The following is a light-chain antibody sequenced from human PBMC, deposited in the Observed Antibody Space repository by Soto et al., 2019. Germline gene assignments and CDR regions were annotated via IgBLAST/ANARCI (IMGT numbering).Light chain of an antibody. V-gene: IGKV3-15*01. CDR2: GAS. Sequence: EIVMPQSPATLSVSPGARATLSCRASKSVSSNLAGYQQKPGQAPMLLIYGASTRATGIPARFSGSGSGTEFTLATCSLQSVDVAVYYCQQYNNWPPGNIGVGTKVESK. CDR3: QQYNNWPPGN. J-gene: IGKJ4*01. CDR1: KSVSSN.